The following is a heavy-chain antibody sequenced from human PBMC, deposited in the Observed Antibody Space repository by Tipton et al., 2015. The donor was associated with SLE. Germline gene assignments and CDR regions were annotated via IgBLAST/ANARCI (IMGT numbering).Heavy chain of an antibody. CDR3: ATSFIYSDWGAFHI. D-gene: IGHD4-11*01. CDR1: GGSISSYY. CDR2: MFDSGTV. J-gene: IGHJ3*02. V-gene: IGHV4-59*04. Sequence: TLSLTCTVSGGSISSYYWSWIRQPPGKGLEWIGSMFDSGTVFYSPSLKNRVTISLDTPKNQFSLKLNSLTAADTAVYYCATSFIYSDWGAFHIWGQGTMVTVSS.